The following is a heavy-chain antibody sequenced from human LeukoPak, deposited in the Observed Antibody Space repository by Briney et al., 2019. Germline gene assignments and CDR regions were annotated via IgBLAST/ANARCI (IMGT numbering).Heavy chain of an antibody. CDR2: IYPGDSDT. V-gene: IGHV5-51*01. CDR3: ARGFVRDY. CDR1: GYNFPNNW. D-gene: IGHD3-16*01. Sequence: GESLKISCKGFGYNFPNNWIAWVRQMPGKGLEWMGIIYPGDSDTRYSPSFQGQVSISADKSINTAYLQWSSRKASDSAMYYCARGFVRDYWGQGTLVTVSS. J-gene: IGHJ4*02.